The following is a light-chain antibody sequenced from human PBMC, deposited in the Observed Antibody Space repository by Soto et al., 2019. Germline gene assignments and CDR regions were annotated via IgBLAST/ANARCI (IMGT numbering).Light chain of an antibody. J-gene: IGKJ1*01. Sequence: EIGLTQSPGTLSLAPGERATLSCRASQSVSSKYFSWYQQIPGQAPRLLFYGGSIRATGIPDRFIGSGSGTDFTLPISRLEPEAFAVYYCQHYDASQWTFGQGTKVEI. CDR2: GGS. CDR1: QSVSSKY. V-gene: IGKV3-20*01. CDR3: QHYDASQWT.